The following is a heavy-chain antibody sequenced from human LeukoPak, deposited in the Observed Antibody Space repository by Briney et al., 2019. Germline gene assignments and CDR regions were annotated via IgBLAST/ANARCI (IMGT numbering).Heavy chain of an antibody. CDR1: GFTFSSYS. CDR3: ARDVYDSSGYYYGHAFDI. CDR2: ISSSSSYI. Sequence: GGSLRLSCAASGFTFSSYSMNWVRQAPGKGLEWVSSISSSSSYIYYADSVKGRFTISRDNAKNSLYLQMNSLRAEDTAVYYCARDVYDSSGYYYGHAFDIWGQGTMVTVSS. J-gene: IGHJ3*02. V-gene: IGHV3-21*04. D-gene: IGHD3-22*01.